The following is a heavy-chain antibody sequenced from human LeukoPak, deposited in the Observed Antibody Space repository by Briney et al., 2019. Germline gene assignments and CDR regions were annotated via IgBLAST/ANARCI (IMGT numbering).Heavy chain of an antibody. Sequence: GESLKISCKGSGYSFTSYWISWVRQMPGKGLEWMGRIDPSDSYTNYSPSFQGHVTISADESISTAYLQWSSLKASDTAMYYCASSPPTLRGQPNPNYYYYYGMDVWGKGTTVTVSS. CDR3: ASSPPTLRGQPNPNYYYYYGMDV. V-gene: IGHV5-10-1*01. J-gene: IGHJ6*04. CDR1: GYSFTSYW. D-gene: IGHD1-14*01. CDR2: IDPSDSYT.